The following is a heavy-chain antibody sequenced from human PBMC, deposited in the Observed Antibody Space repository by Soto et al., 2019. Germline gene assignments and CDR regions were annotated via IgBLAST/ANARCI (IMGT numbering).Heavy chain of an antibody. D-gene: IGHD5-12*01. Sequence: SVKVSCKASGCTLSSYAISWVRQAPGQGLEWMGGIIPIFGTANYAQKFQGRVTITADESTSTAYMELSSLRSEDTAVYYCARVGVAGRTIFIVAAQPTGTGYWGQGTTVTVSS. J-gene: IGHJ4*01. CDR1: GCTLSSYA. V-gene: IGHV1-69*13. CDR3: ARVGVAGRTIFIVAAQPTGTGY. CDR2: IIPIFGTA.